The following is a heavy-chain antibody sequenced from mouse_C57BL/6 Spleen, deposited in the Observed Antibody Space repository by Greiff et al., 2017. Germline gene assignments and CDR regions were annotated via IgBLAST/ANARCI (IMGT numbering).Heavy chain of an antibody. CDR2: IYPGDGDT. Sequence: VQLKQSGPELVKPGASVKISCKASGYAFSSSWMNWVKQRPGKGLEWIGRIYPGDGDTNYNGKFKGKATLTADKSSSTAYMQLSSLTSEDSAVYFCARPSSGYGYYFDYWGQGTTLTVSS. CDR1: GYAFSSSW. V-gene: IGHV1-82*01. J-gene: IGHJ2*01. D-gene: IGHD3-2*02. CDR3: ARPSSGYGYYFDY.